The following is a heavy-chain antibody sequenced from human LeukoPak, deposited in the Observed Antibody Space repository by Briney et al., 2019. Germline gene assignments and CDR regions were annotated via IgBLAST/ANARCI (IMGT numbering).Heavy chain of an antibody. V-gene: IGHV4-61*02. J-gene: IGHJ1*01. CDR2: IYTSGST. CDR1: GGSISSGSYY. Sequence: SQTLSLTCTVSGGSISSGSYYWSWIRQPAGKGLEWIGRIYTSGSTNYNPSLKSRVTISVDTSKNQFSLKLSSVTAADTAVYYCARDDSGSYHDYFQHWGQGTLVTVSS. CDR3: ARDDSGSYHDYFQH. D-gene: IGHD1-26*01.